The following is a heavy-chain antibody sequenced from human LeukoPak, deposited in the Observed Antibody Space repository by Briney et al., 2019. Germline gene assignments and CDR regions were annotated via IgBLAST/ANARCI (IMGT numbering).Heavy chain of an antibody. V-gene: IGHV4-4*02. CDR3: ARAGSSGAVGEVVFAFDI. Sequence: PSETLSLTCAVSGGSISSSNWWSWVRQPPGKGLEWIGEIYHSGSTYYNPSLKSRVTISVDTSKNQFSLKLSSVTAADTAVYYCARAGSSGAVGEVVFAFDIWGQGTMVTVSS. CDR2: IYHSGST. CDR1: GGSISSSNW. D-gene: IGHD6-19*01. J-gene: IGHJ3*02.